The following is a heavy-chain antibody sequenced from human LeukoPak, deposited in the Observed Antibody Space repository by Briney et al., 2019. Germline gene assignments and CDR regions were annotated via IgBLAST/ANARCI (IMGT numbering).Heavy chain of an antibody. J-gene: IGHJ4*02. V-gene: IGHV3-21*01. CDR3: ARGRSSGWYGGIDY. CDR2: ITSSSSYI. CDR1: GFTFSTYG. D-gene: IGHD6-19*01. Sequence: PGGSLRLSCAASGFTFSTYGMNWVRRAPGKGLEWVSSITSSSSYIYYADSVKGRFTISRDNAKNSLYLQMNSLRAEDTAVYYCARGRSSGWYGGIDYWGQGTLVTVSS.